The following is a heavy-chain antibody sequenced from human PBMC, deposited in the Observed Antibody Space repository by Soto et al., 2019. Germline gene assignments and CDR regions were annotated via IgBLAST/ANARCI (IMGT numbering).Heavy chain of an antibody. CDR1: GFTFSNYA. CDR2: ISGSGGST. J-gene: IGHJ4*02. Sequence: EVQLLGSGGGLVQPGESLRLSCAGYGFTFSNYAMSWVRQVPGKGLGWVSTISGSGGSTYDAAAVKGGFTISRDNSKNTLYLQMNGLRAEDTAVYYCVKQQMRGIRAFDYWGQGTLVTVSS. D-gene: IGHD6-13*01. CDR3: VKQQMRGIRAFDY. V-gene: IGHV3-23*01.